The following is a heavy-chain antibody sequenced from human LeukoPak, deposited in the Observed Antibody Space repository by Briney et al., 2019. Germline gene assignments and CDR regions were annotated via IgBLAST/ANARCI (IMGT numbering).Heavy chain of an antibody. J-gene: IGHJ4*02. CDR3: ARGGYSSMGY. Sequence: GASVKVSCKASGYTFTDYFMHWVRQAPGQGLEWMGWINPNSGGTNYAQRFQGRVTMTRDTSSSTAYMELSRLRSDDTAVYYCARGGYSSMGYWGQGTLVTVSS. CDR1: GYTFTDYF. CDR2: INPNSGGT. V-gene: IGHV1-2*02. D-gene: IGHD5-18*01.